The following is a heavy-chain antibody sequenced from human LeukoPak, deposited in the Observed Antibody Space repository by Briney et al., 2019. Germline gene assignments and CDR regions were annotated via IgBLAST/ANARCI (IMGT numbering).Heavy chain of an antibody. CDR1: GFTFSSYG. Sequence: GGSLRLSCAASGFTFSSYGMSWVRQAPGKGLEWVSAISGSGGSTYYADSVKGRFTISRDNSKNTLYLQMNSLRAEDTAVYYCAKDIVVVPAANDYWGQGTLVTVSS. CDR2: ISGSGGST. CDR3: AKDIVVVPAANDY. D-gene: IGHD2-2*01. J-gene: IGHJ4*02. V-gene: IGHV3-23*01.